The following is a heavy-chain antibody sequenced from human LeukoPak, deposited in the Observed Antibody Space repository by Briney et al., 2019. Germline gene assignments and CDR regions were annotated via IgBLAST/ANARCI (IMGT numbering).Heavy chain of an antibody. CDR2: IKHDGSDK. CDR1: GFTFRAHW. Sequence: PGGSLRLSCAASGFTFRAHWMSWVRQAPGKGLVWVANIKHDGSDKYYADSMKGRFTISRDNAENSLYLQVNSLRAEDTAIYYYARYFYYGMDVWGQGTTVTVSS. J-gene: IGHJ6*02. V-gene: IGHV3-7*05. CDR3: ARYFYYGMDV.